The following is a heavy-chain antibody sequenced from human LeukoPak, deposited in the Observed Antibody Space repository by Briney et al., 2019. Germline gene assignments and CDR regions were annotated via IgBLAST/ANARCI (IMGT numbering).Heavy chain of an antibody. J-gene: IGHJ4*02. CDR3: ARVGGSYNY. Sequence: SSETLSLTSTVSGGSISSYYWSWIRQPPGKGLEWIGYIYYSGSTNYNPSLKSRVTISVDTSKNQFSLKLSSVTAADTAVYYCARVGGSYNYWGQGTLVTVSS. CDR2: IYYSGST. V-gene: IGHV4-59*01. CDR1: GGSISSYY. D-gene: IGHD1-26*01.